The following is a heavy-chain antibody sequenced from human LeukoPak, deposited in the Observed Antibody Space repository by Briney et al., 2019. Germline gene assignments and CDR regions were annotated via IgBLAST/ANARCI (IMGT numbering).Heavy chain of an antibody. CDR1: GYSFTSYA. D-gene: IGHD3-3*01. J-gene: IGHJ6*02. CDR3: ARDDLVPLDDFWSGYHYYYYYGMDV. CDR2: INAGNGNT. Sequence: ASVKVSCKASGYSFTSYAMHWVRQAPGQRLEWMGWINAGNGNTKYSQKFQGRVTITRDTSASTAYMELRSLRSDDTAVYYCARDDLVPLDDFWSGYHYYYYYGMDVWGQGTTVTVSS. V-gene: IGHV1-3*01.